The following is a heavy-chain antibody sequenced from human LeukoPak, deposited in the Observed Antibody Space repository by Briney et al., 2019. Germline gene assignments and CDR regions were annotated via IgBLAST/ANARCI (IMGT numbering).Heavy chain of an antibody. V-gene: IGHV3-11*01. CDR3: ARVEASQWLPRGAFDI. CDR2: ISSSGSTI. J-gene: IGHJ3*02. CDR1: GFTFSDYY. D-gene: IGHD6-19*01. Sequence: GGSLRLSCAASGFTFSDYYMSWIRQAPGKGLEWVSYISSSGSTIYYADSVKGRFTISRDNAKNPLYLQMNSLRAEDTAVYYCARVEASQWLPRGAFDIWGQGTMVTVSS.